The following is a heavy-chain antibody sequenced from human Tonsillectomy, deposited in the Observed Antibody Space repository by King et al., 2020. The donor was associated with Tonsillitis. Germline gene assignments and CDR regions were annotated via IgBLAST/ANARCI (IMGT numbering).Heavy chain of an antibody. Sequence: VQLAESGGGLVKPGGSLRLSCAASGFTFSDYFMSWLRQAPGKGLEWVSYINGDGSYTKRADSVKGRLTISRDNARNSLYLQMNSLRAEDTAVYYCARWNGGFDYWGQGTLVTVSS. CDR1: GFTFSDYF. D-gene: IGHD1-1*01. CDR2: INGDGSYT. CDR3: ARWNGGFDY. V-gene: IGHV3-11*05. J-gene: IGHJ4*02.